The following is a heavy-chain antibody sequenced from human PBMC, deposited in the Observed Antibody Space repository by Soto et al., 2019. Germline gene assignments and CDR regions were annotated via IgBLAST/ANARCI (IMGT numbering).Heavy chain of an antibody. D-gene: IGHD2-15*01. CDR1: GYSFTNYW. CDR2: IYPGDSNT. V-gene: IGHV5-51*01. J-gene: IGHJ4*02. CDR3: ARHGTRLWWVDI. Sequence: AESLKSSCKASGYSFTNYWSGWVRQMPGKGLEWMGIIYPGDSNTRYSPSFQGQVTISADKSISTAYLQWSSLKASDTAMYYCARHGTRLWWVDIWGQGTPVTVS.